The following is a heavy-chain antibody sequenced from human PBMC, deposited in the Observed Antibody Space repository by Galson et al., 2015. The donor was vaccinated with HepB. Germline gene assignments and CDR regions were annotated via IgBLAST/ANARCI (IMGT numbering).Heavy chain of an antibody. Sequence: QSGAEVKKPGESLRISCKGSGYSFTSYWISWVRQMPGKGLEWMGRIDPSDSYTNYSPSLQGHVTISADKSISTAYLQWSSLKASDTAMYYCARRAYYDSSGYYLGWYFDLWGRGTLVTVSS. V-gene: IGHV5-10-1*01. CDR1: GYSFTSYW. CDR3: ARRAYYDSSGYYLGWYFDL. CDR2: IDPSDSYT. J-gene: IGHJ2*01. D-gene: IGHD3-22*01.